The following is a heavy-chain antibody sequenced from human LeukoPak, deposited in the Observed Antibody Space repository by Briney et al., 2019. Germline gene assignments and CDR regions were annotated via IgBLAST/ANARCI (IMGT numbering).Heavy chain of an antibody. J-gene: IGHJ4*02. CDR2: ISAYNGNT. V-gene: IGHV1-18*01. CDR1: GYTFTSYG. CDR3: ARDLYSYSTLPLYYFDY. D-gene: IGHD5-18*01. Sequence: ASVKVSCKASGYTFTSYGISWVRQAPGQGLEWMGWISAYNGNTNYAQKLQGRVTMTTDTSTSTAYMELRSLRSDDTAVYYCARDLYSYSTLPLYYFDYWGQGTLVTVSS.